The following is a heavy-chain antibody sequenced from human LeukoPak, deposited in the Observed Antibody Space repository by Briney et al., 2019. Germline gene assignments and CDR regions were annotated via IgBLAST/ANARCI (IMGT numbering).Heavy chain of an antibody. CDR1: GFTFSSYW. V-gene: IGHV3-7*01. D-gene: IGHD6-19*01. CDR2: IKSDGSDK. J-gene: IGHJ4*02. CDR3: ARASAVAGTRDY. Sequence: GGSLRLCCAASGFTFSSYWMSWVRQAPGKGLEWVANIKSDGSDKYYVDSVKGRFTISRDNAKNSLYLQMNSLRAEDTAIYYCARASAVAGTRDYWGQGTLVTVSS.